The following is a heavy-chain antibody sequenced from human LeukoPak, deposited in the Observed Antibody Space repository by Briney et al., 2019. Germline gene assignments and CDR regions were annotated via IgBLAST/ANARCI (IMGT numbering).Heavy chain of an antibody. CDR1: GFTFNNYS. CDR3: AELGITMIGGV. J-gene: IGHJ6*04. CDR2: ISSSGSTI. V-gene: IGHV3-48*04. D-gene: IGHD3-10*02. Sequence: GGSLRLSCAASGFTFNNYSMNWVRQAPGKGLEWVSYISSSGSTIYYADSVKGRLTISRDNAKNSLYLQMNSLRAEDTAVYYCAELGITMIGGVWGKGTTVTISS.